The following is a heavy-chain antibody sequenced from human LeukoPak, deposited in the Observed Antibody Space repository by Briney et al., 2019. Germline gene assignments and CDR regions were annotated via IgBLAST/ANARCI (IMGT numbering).Heavy chain of an antibody. D-gene: IGHD5-24*01. J-gene: IGHJ4*02. Sequence: PGGSLRPSCVASGFXFSSYWMHWVRHALGKGQVWVSRINSDRSTTRYADSVKGRFTISRDNAKNTLYLQMNSLRVEDTAVYYCAGDTTITHQRDYWGQGTLGTVSS. CDR1: GFXFSSYW. CDR3: AGDTTITHQRDY. CDR2: INSDRSTT. V-gene: IGHV3-74*01.